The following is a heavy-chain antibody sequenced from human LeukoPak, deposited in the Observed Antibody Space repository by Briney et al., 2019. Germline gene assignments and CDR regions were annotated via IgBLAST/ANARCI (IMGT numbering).Heavy chain of an antibody. CDR1: GGSISSGGYY. Sequence: SQTLPLTCTVSGGSISSGGYYWSWIRQPPGKGLEWIGYIYYSGSTYYNPSLKSRVTISVDTSKNQFSLKLSSVTAADTAVYYCARGRYCSSTSCYPYYYYGMDVWGKGTTVTVSS. D-gene: IGHD2-2*01. CDR3: ARGRYCSSTSCYPYYYYGMDV. V-gene: IGHV4-30-4*01. J-gene: IGHJ6*04. CDR2: IYYSGST.